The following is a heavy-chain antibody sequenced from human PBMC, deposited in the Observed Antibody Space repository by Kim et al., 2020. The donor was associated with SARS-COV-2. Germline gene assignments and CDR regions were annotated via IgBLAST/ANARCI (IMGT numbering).Heavy chain of an antibody. CDR3: ASTPTYYDILTGYNYYYYMDV. V-gene: IGHV3-11*01. Sequence: GGSLRLSCAASGFTFSDYYMSWIRQAPGKGLEWVSYISSSGSTIYYADSVKGRFTISRDNAKNSLYLQMNSLRAEDTAVYYCASTPTYYDILTGYNYYYYMDVWGKGTTVTVSS. CDR2: ISSSGSTI. CDR1: GFTFSDYY. D-gene: IGHD3-9*01. J-gene: IGHJ6*03.